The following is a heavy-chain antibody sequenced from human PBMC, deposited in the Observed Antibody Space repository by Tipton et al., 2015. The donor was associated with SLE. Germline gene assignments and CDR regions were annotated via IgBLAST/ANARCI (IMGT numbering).Heavy chain of an antibody. J-gene: IGHJ5*02. Sequence: LRLSCTVSGGSISSYYWSWIRQPPGKGLEWIGYIYYSGSTNYNPSLKSRVTISVDTSKNQFSLKLSSVTAADTAVYYCARDAGHYDFWSGNWFDPWGQGTLVTVSS. CDR2: IYYSGST. CDR1: GGSISSYY. V-gene: IGHV4-59*01. D-gene: IGHD3-3*01. CDR3: ARDAGHYDFWSGNWFDP.